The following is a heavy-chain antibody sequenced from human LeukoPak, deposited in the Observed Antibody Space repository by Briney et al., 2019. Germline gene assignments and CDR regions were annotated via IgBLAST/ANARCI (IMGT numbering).Heavy chain of an antibody. D-gene: IGHD2-2*01. CDR1: GGSFSGYY. Sequence: IPSETLSLTCAVYGGSFSGYYWSWIRQPPGKGLEWIGEINHSGSTNYNPSLKSRVTISVDTSKNQFSLKLSSVTAADTAVYYCARGDGGYCSSTSCPQSAAHFDYWGQGTLVTVSS. V-gene: IGHV4-34*01. CDR3: ARGDGGYCSSTSCPQSAAHFDY. CDR2: INHSGST. J-gene: IGHJ4*02.